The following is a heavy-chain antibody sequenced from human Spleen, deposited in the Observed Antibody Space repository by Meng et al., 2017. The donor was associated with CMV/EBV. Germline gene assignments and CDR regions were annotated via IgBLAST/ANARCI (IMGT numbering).Heavy chain of an antibody. CDR3: AKISSSSGRYYYYGMDV. CDR2: ISWNGGSK. D-gene: IGHD6-6*01. CDR1: GFPFDDYA. Sequence: SLKISCAASGFPFDDYAMHWVRQTPGKGLEWVSGISWNGGSKGYADSVKGRFTISRDNAGFSLYLQMNSLRAEDTAVYYCAKISSSSGRYYYYGMDVWGQGTTVTVSS. J-gene: IGHJ6*02. V-gene: IGHV3-9*01.